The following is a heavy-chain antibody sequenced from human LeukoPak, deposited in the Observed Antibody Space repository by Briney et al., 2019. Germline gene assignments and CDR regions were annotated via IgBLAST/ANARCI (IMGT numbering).Heavy chain of an antibody. CDR3: AKSGAAAVRYYFDY. V-gene: IGHV3-21*01. D-gene: IGHD6-13*01. CDR2: ISSSSSYI. CDR1: GFTFSSYS. J-gene: IGHJ4*02. Sequence: GGSLRPSCAASGFTFSSYSMNWVRQAPGKGLEWVSSISSSSSYIYYADSVKGRFTISRDNAKNSLYLQMNSLRAEDTAVYYCAKSGAAAVRYYFDYWGQGTLVTVSS.